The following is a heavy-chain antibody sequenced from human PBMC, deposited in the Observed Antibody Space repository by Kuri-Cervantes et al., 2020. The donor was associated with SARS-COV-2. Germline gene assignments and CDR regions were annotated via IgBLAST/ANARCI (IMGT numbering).Heavy chain of an antibody. V-gene: IGHV3-7*01. Sequence: GGSLRLSCAASGFTFSSYWMSWVRQAPGKGLEWMANIKQDGSEKYYVDSVKGRFTISRDNAKNSLYLQMNSLRAEDTAVYYCARDILVLGHNWFDPWGQGTLVTVSS. CDR1: GFTFSSYW. D-gene: IGHD2-2*01. CDR2: IKQDGSEK. CDR3: ARDILVLGHNWFDP. J-gene: IGHJ5*02.